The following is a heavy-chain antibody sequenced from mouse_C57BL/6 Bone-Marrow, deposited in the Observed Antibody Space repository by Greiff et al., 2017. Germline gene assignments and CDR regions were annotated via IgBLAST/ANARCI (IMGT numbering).Heavy chain of an antibody. CDR3: AREQLRLLWFAY. J-gene: IGHJ3*01. V-gene: IGHV1-81*01. Sequence: VQLQQSGAELARPGASVKLSCKASGYTFTSYGISWVKQRPGQGLEWIGEIYPRSGNTYYNEKFKGKATLTADKSSSTAYMELRSLTSEDSAVYFWAREQLRLLWFAYWGQGTLVTVSA. CDR2: IYPRSGNT. D-gene: IGHD3-2*02. CDR1: GYTFTSYG.